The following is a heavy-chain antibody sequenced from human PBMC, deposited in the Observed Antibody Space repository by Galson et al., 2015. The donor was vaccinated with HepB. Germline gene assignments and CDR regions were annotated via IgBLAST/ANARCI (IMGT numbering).Heavy chain of an antibody. J-gene: IGHJ4*02. Sequence: QSGAEVKKPGESLRISCKGSGYSFTSYWISWVRQMPGKGLEWMGRIDPSDSYTNYSPSFQGHVTISADKSISTAYLQWSSLKASDTAMYYCAISQTNYYDSSGYYLNFDYWGQGTLVTVSS. CDR1: GYSFTSYW. D-gene: IGHD3-22*01. V-gene: IGHV5-10-1*01. CDR2: IDPSDSYT. CDR3: AISQTNYYDSSGYYLNFDY.